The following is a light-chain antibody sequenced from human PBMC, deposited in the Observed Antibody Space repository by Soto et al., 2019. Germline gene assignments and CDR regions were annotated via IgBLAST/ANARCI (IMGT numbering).Light chain of an antibody. CDR1: NSDVNY. CDR3: SSSTSSNTFV. J-gene: IGLJ1*01. V-gene: IGLV2-14*01. CDR2: EVI. Sequence: VLTQPASVSGAPGQSITISCTGTNSDVNYVSWHQQHPGKAPKLMIYEVINRSSGVSTRFSGSKSGNAASLTISGLQAEDEADYYCSSSTSSNTFVFGSGTKVTVL.